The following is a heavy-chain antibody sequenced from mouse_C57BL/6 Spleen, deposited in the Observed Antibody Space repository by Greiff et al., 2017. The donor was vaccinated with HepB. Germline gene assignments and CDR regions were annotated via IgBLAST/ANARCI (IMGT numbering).Heavy chain of an antibody. V-gene: IGHV6-3*01. D-gene: IGHD2-3*01. J-gene: IGHJ4*01. Sequence: EVQGVESGGGLVQPGGSMKLSCVASGFTFSNYWMNWVRQSPEKGLEWVAQIRLKSDNYATHYAESVKGRFTISRDDSKSSVYLQMNNLRAEDTGIYYCTGEGYYEAMDYWGQGTSVTVSS. CDR3: TGEGYYEAMDY. CDR1: GFTFSNYW. CDR2: IRLKSDNYAT.